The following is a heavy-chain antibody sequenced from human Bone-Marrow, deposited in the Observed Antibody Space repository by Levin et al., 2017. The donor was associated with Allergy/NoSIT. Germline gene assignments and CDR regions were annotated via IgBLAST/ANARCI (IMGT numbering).Heavy chain of an antibody. CDR3: ARHYTLDV. V-gene: IGHV5-51*01. CDR1: GYTFITYY. CDR2: IYPGDSDT. Sequence: ASVKVSCKGSGYTFITYYIAWVRQMPGKGLEWVGIIYPGDSDTRYSPSFRGQVTISADKSFSTAYLQWDSLKASDTATYYCARHYTLDVWGQGTTVTVSS. J-gene: IGHJ6*02.